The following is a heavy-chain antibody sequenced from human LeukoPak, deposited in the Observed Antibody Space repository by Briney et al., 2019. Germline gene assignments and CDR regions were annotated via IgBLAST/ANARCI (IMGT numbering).Heavy chain of an antibody. CDR2: INHSGST. Sequence: SETLSLTCAVYGGFFSGYYWSWIRQPPGKGLEWIGEINHSGSTNYNPSLKSRVTISVDTSKNQFSLKLSSVTAADTAVYYCARLRADYWGQGTLVTVSS. CDR1: GGFFSGYY. V-gene: IGHV4-34*01. J-gene: IGHJ4*02. CDR3: ARLRADY.